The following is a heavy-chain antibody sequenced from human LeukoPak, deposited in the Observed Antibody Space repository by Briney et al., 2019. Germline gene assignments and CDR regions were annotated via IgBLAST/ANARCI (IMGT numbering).Heavy chain of an antibody. V-gene: IGHV4-39*01. J-gene: IGHJ4*02. CDR1: GGSISSSSYY. CDR2: IYYSGST. CDR3: ARCKAKYRTNGVCYPARVVDY. D-gene: IGHD2-8*01. Sequence: PSETLSLTCTVSGGSISSSSYYWGWIRQPPGKGLEWIGSIYYSGSTYYNPSLKSRVTISVDTSKNQFSLKLSSVTAADTAVYYCARCKAKYRTNGVCYPARVVDYWGQGTLVTVSS.